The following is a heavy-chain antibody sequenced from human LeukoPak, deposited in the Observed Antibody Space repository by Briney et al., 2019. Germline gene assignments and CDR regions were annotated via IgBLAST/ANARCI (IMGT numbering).Heavy chain of an antibody. CDR1: GGSFSGYY. Sequence: KSSETLSLTCAVYGGSFSGYYWSWIRQHPGKGLEWIGYIYYSGSTYYNPSLKSRVTISVDTSKNQFSLKLSSVTAADTAVYYCARDDGGSSSRFDYWGQGTLVTVSS. D-gene: IGHD3-16*01. CDR3: ARDDGGSSSRFDY. J-gene: IGHJ4*02. CDR2: IYYSGST. V-gene: IGHV4-31*11.